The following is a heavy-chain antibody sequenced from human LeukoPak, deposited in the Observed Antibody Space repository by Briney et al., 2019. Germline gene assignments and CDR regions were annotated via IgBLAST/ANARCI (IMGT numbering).Heavy chain of an antibody. Sequence: SETLSLTCTVSGGSISSYYWTWIRQPPGKGLEWIGEINHSGSTKYNPSLKSRVTISVDTSKNQFSLKVSSVTAADTAVYYCARGYCSTTSCLGMDYWGQGTLVTVSS. CDR1: GGSISSYY. V-gene: IGHV4-34*01. J-gene: IGHJ4*02. CDR2: INHSGST. D-gene: IGHD2-2*01. CDR3: ARGYCSTTSCLGMDY.